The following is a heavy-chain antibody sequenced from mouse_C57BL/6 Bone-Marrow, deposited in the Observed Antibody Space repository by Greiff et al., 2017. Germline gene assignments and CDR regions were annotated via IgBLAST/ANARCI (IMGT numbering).Heavy chain of an antibody. V-gene: IGHV1-80*01. D-gene: IGHD2-2*01. CDR1: GYAFSSYW. CDR3: ARGAGYGQGDLDY. CDR2: IYPGDGDT. J-gene: IGHJ2*01. Sequence: QVQLKESGAELVKPGASVKISCKASGYAFSSYWMNWVKQRPGKGLEWIGQIYPGDGDTNYNGKFKGKATLTADKSSSTAYMQLSSLTSEDSAVYFCARGAGYGQGDLDYWGQGTTLTVSS.